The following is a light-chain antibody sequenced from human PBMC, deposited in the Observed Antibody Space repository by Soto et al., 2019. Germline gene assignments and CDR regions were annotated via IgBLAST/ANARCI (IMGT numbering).Light chain of an antibody. Sequence: QSALTQPASVSGSPGQSITISCTGTSSDVGGYNYVSWYQQQSGKAPNLIIHEVSYRPSGVSNRFSGSKSGNTASLTISGLQAEDEGDYYCDSYTSSRAYVFGIGTKV. CDR3: DSYTSSRAYV. CDR2: EVS. V-gene: IGLV2-14*01. CDR1: SSDVGGYNY. J-gene: IGLJ1*01.